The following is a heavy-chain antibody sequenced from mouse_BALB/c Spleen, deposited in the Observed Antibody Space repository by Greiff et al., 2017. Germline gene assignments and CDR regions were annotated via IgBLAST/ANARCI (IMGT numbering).Heavy chain of an antibody. CDR1: GFTFSSYG. D-gene: IGHD4-1*01. CDR2: ISSGGSYT. Sequence: EVMLVESGGDLVKPGGSLKLSCAASGFTFSSYGMSWVRQTPDKRLEWVATISSGGSYTYYPDSVKGRFTISRDNAKNTLYLQMSSLKSEDTAMYYCARHGNSNYFDYWGQGTTLTVSS. CDR3: ARHGNSNYFDY. V-gene: IGHV5-6*01. J-gene: IGHJ2*01.